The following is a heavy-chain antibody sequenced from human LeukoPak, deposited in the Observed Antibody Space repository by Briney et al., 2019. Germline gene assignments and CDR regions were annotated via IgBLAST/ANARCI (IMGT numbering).Heavy chain of an antibody. J-gene: IGHJ4*02. CDR1: GDSVSSNSAA. CDR3: ARIGLAAIGL. D-gene: IGHD5-18*01. Sequence: SQTLSLTCAISGDSVSSNSAACSSIRPHPSRGLEWLGRTYYRSTWYYEYAVSLKSRITISSGTPKNQFSLHLTSVTPEDSAVYFCARIGLAAIGLWGQGTLVNVSS. CDR2: TYYRSTWYY. V-gene: IGHV6-1*01.